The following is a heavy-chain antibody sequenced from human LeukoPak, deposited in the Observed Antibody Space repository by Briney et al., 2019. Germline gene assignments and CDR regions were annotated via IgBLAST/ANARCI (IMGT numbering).Heavy chain of an antibody. Sequence: KGGESLQISCKSSGSIFTNYWIGWVRPLPGKGLEWMGIIYPDDSGTRHSPSFQGQVTISVDKSINTAYLQWSSLKASDTAIYYCARQLIATGGPVEYWGQGTLVTVSS. V-gene: IGHV5-51*01. CDR3: ARQLIATGGPVEY. D-gene: IGHD6-25*01. J-gene: IGHJ4*02. CDR1: GSIFTNYW. CDR2: IYPDDSGT.